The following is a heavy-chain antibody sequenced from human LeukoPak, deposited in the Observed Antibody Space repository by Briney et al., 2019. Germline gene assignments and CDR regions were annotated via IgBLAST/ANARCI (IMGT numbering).Heavy chain of an antibody. CDR2: ISGSGGST. CDR1: GFSFSSYA. D-gene: IGHD3-22*01. J-gene: IGHJ4*02. CDR3: AKSSYYDSSGYYREYYFDF. Sequence: PGGSLRLSCAASGFSFSSYAMSWVRQAPGKGLGWVSSISGSGGSTNYADSVKGRFTISRDNSKNTLYLQMNSLRDEDTAVYYCAKSSYYDSSGYYREYYFDFWGQGTLVTVSS. V-gene: IGHV3-23*01.